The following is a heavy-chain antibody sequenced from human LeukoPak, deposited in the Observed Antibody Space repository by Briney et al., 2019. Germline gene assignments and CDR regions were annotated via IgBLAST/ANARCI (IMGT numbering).Heavy chain of an antibody. CDR1: GFTFSSYA. J-gene: IGHJ3*02. Sequence: GGSLRLSCAASGFTFSSYAMSWVRQAPEKGLEWVSTISGSGGGTYYADSVKGRFTISRDDSKNTLYLQMNSLRAEDTAVYYCARDYYDSSGQLHAGAHAFDIWGQGTMVTVSS. V-gene: IGHV3-23*01. CDR3: ARDYYDSSGQLHAGAHAFDI. D-gene: IGHD3-22*01. CDR2: ISGSGGGT.